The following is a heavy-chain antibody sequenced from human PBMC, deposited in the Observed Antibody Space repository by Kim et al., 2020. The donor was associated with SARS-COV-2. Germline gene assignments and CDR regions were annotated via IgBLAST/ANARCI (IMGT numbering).Heavy chain of an antibody. V-gene: IGHV1-3*01. J-gene: IGHJ6*02. Sequence: ASVKVSCKASGYTFTSYAMHWVRQAPGQRLEWMGWINAGNGNTKYSQKFQGRVTITRDTSASTAYMELSSLRSEDTAVYYCARDTDYGSGSYYREFGYYYYGMDVWGQGTTITVSS. CDR3: ARDTDYGSGSYYREFGYYYYGMDV. CDR1: GYTFTSYA. D-gene: IGHD3-10*01. CDR2: INAGNGNT.